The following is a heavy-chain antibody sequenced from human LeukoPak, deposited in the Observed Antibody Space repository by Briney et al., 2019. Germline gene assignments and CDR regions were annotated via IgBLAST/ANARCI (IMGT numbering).Heavy chain of an antibody. V-gene: IGHV3-33*01. J-gene: IGHJ4*02. CDR1: GFTFSSYG. Sequence: GRSPRLSCAASGFTFSSYGMHWVRQAPGKGLEWVAVIWYDGSNKYYADSVKGRFTISRDNSKNTLYLQMNSLRAEDTAVYYCARAKGGAFDYWGQGTLVTVSS. D-gene: IGHD3-16*01. CDR3: ARAKGGAFDY. CDR2: IWYDGSNK.